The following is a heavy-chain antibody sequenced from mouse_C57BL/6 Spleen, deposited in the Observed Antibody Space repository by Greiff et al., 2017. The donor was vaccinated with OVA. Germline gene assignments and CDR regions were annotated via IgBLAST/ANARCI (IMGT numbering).Heavy chain of an antibody. CDR1: GFTFSNYW. CDR3: TDSSSYYAMDY. Sequence: EVKLVESGGGLVQPGGSMKLSCVASGFTFSNYWMNWVRQSPEKGLEWVAQIRLKSDNYATHYAESVKGRFTISRDDSKGSVYLQMNNLRAEDTGIYYCTDSSSYYAMDYWGQGTSVTVSS. D-gene: IGHD1-1*01. CDR2: IRLKSDNYAT. V-gene: IGHV6-3*01. J-gene: IGHJ4*01.